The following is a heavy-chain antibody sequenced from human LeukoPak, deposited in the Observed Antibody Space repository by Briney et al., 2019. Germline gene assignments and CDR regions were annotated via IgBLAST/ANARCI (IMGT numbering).Heavy chain of an antibody. Sequence: SETLSRTCTVSGGSISSSSYYWGWIRQPPGKGLEWIGSISYSGSTSYNPSLKSRATISVDTSKNQFSLKLSSVTAADTALFYCARYRIAPHVDYWGQGTLVTVSS. CDR1: GGSISSSSYY. V-gene: IGHV4-39*01. CDR2: ISYSGST. D-gene: IGHD3-16*02. CDR3: ARYRIAPHVDY. J-gene: IGHJ4*02.